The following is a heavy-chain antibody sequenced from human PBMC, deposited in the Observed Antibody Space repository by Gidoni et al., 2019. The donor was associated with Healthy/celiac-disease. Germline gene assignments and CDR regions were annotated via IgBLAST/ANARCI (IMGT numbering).Heavy chain of an antibody. J-gene: IGHJ4*02. D-gene: IGHD6-13*01. CDR2: ISSSGSTR. CDR1: VFPFSDYY. Sequence: QVKPVESAGGLVKPGGSLRLSCAAPVFPFSDYYLSWIRQAPGKGLEWVSYISSSGSTRYDADSVKGRFTISRDNAKNSLYLQMNSLRAEDTAVYYCASWGIAAAGTPFRLGFRYFDYWGQGTLVTVSS. V-gene: IGHV3-11*01. CDR3: ASWGIAAAGTPFRLGFRYFDY.